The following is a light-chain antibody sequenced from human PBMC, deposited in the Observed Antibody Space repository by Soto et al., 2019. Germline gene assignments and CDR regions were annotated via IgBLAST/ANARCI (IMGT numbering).Light chain of an antibody. J-gene: IGKJ1*01. CDR3: LQHYSYSWT. V-gene: IGKV1-17*01. Sequence: DIQMTQSPSSLSASVGDRVTITCRASQGIGNSLGWYQQEPGKAPKRLIYAASSLQSGVPSRFSGNGSGTEFTLTISSLQPEDFATYYCLQHYSYSWTFGQGTKVEIK. CDR2: AAS. CDR1: QGIGNS.